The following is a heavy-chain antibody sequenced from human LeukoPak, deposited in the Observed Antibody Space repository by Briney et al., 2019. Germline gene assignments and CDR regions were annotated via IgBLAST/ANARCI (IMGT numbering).Heavy chain of an antibody. CDR3: AKSIAVVSPQGY. J-gene: IGHJ4*02. D-gene: IGHD6-19*01. CDR2: ESNDGSNK. V-gene: IGHV3-30-3*02. Sequence: PARSLRGYCAAPAFTFTSYARDCVRQDPGKGLQWLADESNDGSNKYYADSVKGRFTISRDNSKNTLYLQVSSLGAENTAVYYCAKSIAVVSPQGYWGQGTLVTVSS. CDR1: AFTFTSYA.